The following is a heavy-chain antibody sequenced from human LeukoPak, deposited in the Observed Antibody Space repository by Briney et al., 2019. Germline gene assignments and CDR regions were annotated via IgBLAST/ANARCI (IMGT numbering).Heavy chain of an antibody. Sequence: ASVKVSCKASGYTFTSYGISWVRQAPGQGLEWMGWISAYNGNTNYAQKLQGRVTMTTDTSTSTAYMELRSLRSDDTAVYYCARDRPILSMGDDAFDIWGQGSMVTVSS. CDR3: ARDRPILSMGDDAFDI. D-gene: IGHD3-16*01. CDR2: ISAYNGNT. CDR1: GYTFTSYG. V-gene: IGHV1-18*01. J-gene: IGHJ3*02.